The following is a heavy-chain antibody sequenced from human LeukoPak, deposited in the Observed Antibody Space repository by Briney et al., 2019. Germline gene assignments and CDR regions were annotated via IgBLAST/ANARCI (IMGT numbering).Heavy chain of an antibody. CDR2: IYYSGST. Sequence: SETLSLTCTVSGGSISSSSYYWGWIRQPPGKGLEWIGSIYYSGSTNYNPSLKSRVTISVDTSKNQFSLKLSSVTAADTAVYYCAVDTAMVETYYYYGMDVWGQGTTVTASS. CDR1: GGSISSSSYY. V-gene: IGHV4-39*07. D-gene: IGHD5-18*01. CDR3: AVDTAMVETYYYYGMDV. J-gene: IGHJ6*02.